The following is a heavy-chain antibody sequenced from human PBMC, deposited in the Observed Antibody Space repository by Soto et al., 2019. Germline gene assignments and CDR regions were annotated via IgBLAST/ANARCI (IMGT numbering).Heavy chain of an antibody. J-gene: IGHJ4*02. CDR3: ARESQWVIDY. V-gene: IGHV1-8*01. CDR1: GYTFTSYD. CDR2: MNPNSGNT. Sequence: QVKLVQSGAEVKKPGASVKVSCKASGYTFTSYDINWVRQATGQGLEWMGWMNPNSGNTGYAQKVKGRVTMTRNTSISTAYMELSSLRSDDTAVYYCARESQWVIDYWGQGTLVTVSS. D-gene: IGHD6-19*01.